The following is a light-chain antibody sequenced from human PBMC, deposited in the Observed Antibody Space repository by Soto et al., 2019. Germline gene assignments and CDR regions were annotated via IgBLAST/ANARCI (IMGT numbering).Light chain of an antibody. V-gene: IGLV1-40*01. Sequence: SVLTQPPSVSGAPGQRVTISCTGSSSNLGAGYDVHWYQQLPGKAPKLLIYGNDNRPSGVPERFSGSKSGTSASLAITGLRADDEADYYCQSYGSSPSANFVFGTGTKVTVL. CDR2: GND. CDR3: QSYGSSPSANFV. CDR1: SSNLGAGYD. J-gene: IGLJ1*01.